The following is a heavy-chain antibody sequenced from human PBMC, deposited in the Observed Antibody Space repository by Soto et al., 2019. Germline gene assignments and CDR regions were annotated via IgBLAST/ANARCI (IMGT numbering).Heavy chain of an antibody. CDR1: GYTFRTYG. CDR2: ISVKNGQS. Sequence: QVQLVQSGPEVRKPGASVKVSCKASGYTFRTYGITWVRQAPGQGLEWMGWISVKNGQSNYAQKFQGRVSMTTHISTATAFMELCSLRSDDTAVYYCARYGDPEAFDVWVQATMVTVSS. D-gene: IGHD2-21*02. CDR3: ARYGDPEAFDV. J-gene: IGHJ3*01. V-gene: IGHV1-18*01.